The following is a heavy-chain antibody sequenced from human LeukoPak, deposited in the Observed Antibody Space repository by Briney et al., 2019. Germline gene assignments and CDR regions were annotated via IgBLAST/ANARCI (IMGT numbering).Heavy chain of an antibody. J-gene: IGHJ4*02. Sequence: SETLSLTRTVSGGSISSYYWSWIRQPPGRGLEWIGYIYYSGSTDYNPSLKSRVTISVDTSKNQFSLKLSSVTAADTAVYYCASHDWQQQPPGWWGQGTLVTDSS. D-gene: IGHD6-13*01. CDR3: ASHDWQQQPPGW. CDR1: GGSISSYY. V-gene: IGHV4-59*08. CDR2: IYYSGST.